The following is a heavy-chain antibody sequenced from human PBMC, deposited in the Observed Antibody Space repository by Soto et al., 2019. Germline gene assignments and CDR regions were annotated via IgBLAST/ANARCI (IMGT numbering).Heavy chain of an antibody. CDR2: VNPGDSET. V-gene: IGHV5-51*01. CDR1: DYTFAAYW. D-gene: IGHD2-8*01. CDR3: ARPDCTNGVCYHFYDF. Sequence: EVRLVQSGAEVKKPGESLKISCTGFDYTFAAYWIGWVRQLPGKGPEWMGIVNPGDSETRYSPSFQGQVTISADKSINTAYLQWSRLKASDTAMYYCARPDCTNGVCYHFYDFWGQGTMVTVSS. J-gene: IGHJ3*01.